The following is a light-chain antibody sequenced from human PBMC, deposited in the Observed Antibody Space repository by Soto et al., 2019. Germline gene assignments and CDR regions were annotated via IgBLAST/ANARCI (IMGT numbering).Light chain of an antibody. V-gene: IGLV2-8*01. CDR3: SSYAGKNGYV. J-gene: IGLJ1*01. Sequence: HSALTQPPSASGSPGQSVTISCTGTSSDVGAYNYVSWYQQHPGKAPKFMIYEVTRRPSGVPNRFSGSKSGNTASLTVSGLQPEDEADYYCSSYAGKNGYVFGTGTKVTVL. CDR2: EVT. CDR1: SSDVGAYNY.